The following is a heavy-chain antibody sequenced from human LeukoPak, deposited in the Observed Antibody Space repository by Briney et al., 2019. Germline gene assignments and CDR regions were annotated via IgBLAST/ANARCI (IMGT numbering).Heavy chain of an antibody. V-gene: IGHV1-2*02. D-gene: IGHD3-22*01. CDR3: ARGSPYYYDSSGPWDY. Sequence: ASVKVSCKASGYTITGYYIHWVRQAPGQGLEWMGWINPNSGDTNYAQKFQGRVTMTRDTSISTAYMELSRLRSDDTAVYYCARGSPYYYDSSGPWDYWGQGTLVTVSS. CDR2: INPNSGDT. J-gene: IGHJ4*02. CDR1: GYTITGYY.